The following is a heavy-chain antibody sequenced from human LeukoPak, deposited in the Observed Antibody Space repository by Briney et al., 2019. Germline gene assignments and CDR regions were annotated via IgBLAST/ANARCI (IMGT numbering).Heavy chain of an antibody. CDR1: GGSISSYY. D-gene: IGHD3-10*01. J-gene: IGHJ4*02. CDR3: ASDRVRGVNDY. V-gene: IGHV4-34*01. Sequence: SETLSLTCTVSGGSISSYYWSWIRQPPGKGLEWIGEINHSGSTNYNPSLKSRVTISVDTSKNQFSLKLSSVTAADTAVYYCASDRVRGVNDYWGQGTLVTVSS. CDR2: INHSGST.